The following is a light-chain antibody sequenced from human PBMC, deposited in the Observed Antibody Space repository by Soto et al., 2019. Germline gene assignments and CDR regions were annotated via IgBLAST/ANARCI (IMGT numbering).Light chain of an antibody. CDR3: QQYDNLPIT. CDR2: DAS. Sequence: DIQMTQSPSSLSASVGDRVTITCQASQDINNYVNWYRQTPGKAPELLIHDASNLETGVPSRFSGSGSGTDFTLTISRLQPEDIATYYCQQYDNLPITFGQGTRLEFK. V-gene: IGKV1-33*01. CDR1: QDINNY. J-gene: IGKJ5*01.